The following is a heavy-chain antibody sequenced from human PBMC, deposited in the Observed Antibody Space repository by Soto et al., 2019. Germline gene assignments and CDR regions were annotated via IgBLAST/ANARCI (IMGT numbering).Heavy chain of an antibody. Sequence: GGSLRLSCAASGFTFSDYYMSRIRQAPGKGLEWVSYISSSGSTIYYADSVKGRFTISRDNAKNSLYLQMNSLRAEDTAVYYCARDPFPHYYDSSGYLGYWGQGTLVTVSS. CDR1: GFTFSDYY. D-gene: IGHD3-22*01. CDR3: ARDPFPHYYDSSGYLGY. V-gene: IGHV3-11*01. J-gene: IGHJ4*02. CDR2: ISSSGSTI.